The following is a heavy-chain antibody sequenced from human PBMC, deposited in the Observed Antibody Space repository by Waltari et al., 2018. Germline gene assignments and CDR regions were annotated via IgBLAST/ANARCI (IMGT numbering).Heavy chain of an antibody. J-gene: IGHJ4*02. CDR2: INPNSGGT. CDR1: GYTFTGYY. CDR3: ARVRYYYDSSGAFGY. D-gene: IGHD3-22*01. V-gene: IGHV1-2*02. Sequence: QVQLVQSGAEVKKPGASVKVSCKASGYTFTGYYMHWVRQAPGQGLEWMGWINPNSGGTNYAQKFQGRVTMTRDTSISTAYMELSRLRSDDTAVYYCARVRYYYDSSGAFGYWGQGTLVTVSS.